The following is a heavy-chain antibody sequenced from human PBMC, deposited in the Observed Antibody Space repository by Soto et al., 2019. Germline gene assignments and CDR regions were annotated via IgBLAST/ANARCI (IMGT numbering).Heavy chain of an antibody. CDR2: VALIGNT. J-gene: IGHJ5*02. Sequence: SETLSLTCAVSGYAISKGFYWGWIRQRPEGGLGRIGSVALIGNTNYTPSLTSRVTVAVDRSKNQFSLKLSSVSAADTAVYYCARLAVSVGYHNWFAPWGQGTPVTVSS. CDR1: GYAISKGFY. V-gene: IGHV4-38-2*01. CDR3: ARLAVSVGYHNWFAP. D-gene: IGHD6-19*01.